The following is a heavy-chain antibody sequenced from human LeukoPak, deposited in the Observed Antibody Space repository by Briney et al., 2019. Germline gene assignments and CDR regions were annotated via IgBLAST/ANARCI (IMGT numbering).Heavy chain of an antibody. J-gene: IGHJ4*02. CDR3: VRDSMVSADY. D-gene: IGHD3-10*01. CDR1: GSTSTGYY. Sequence: SGKVSCKPSGSTSTGYYVHWVRQAPGQGLEWMGRIDPKNGGTSYAQKFQGRVTMTRDTSITTAYMDLSSLRSDDTAVYYCVRDSMVSADYWGQGTLVTVSS. V-gene: IGHV1-2*06. CDR2: IDPKNGGT.